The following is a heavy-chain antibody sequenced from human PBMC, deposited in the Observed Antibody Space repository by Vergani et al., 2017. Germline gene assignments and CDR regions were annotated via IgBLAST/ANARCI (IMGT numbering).Heavy chain of an antibody. CDR1: GGSISSGGYY. J-gene: IGHJ6*02. CDR2: IYYSGST. Sequence: QVQLQESGPGLVKPSQTLSLTCTVSGGSISSGGYYWSWIRPHPGKGLEWIGYIYYSGSTYYNPSLKSRVTISVDTSKNQFSLKLSSVTAAATAVYYCASPTVRCHYYYGMDVWGQGTTVTVSS. V-gene: IGHV4-31*03. D-gene: IGHD4-11*01. CDR3: ASPTVRCHYYYGMDV.